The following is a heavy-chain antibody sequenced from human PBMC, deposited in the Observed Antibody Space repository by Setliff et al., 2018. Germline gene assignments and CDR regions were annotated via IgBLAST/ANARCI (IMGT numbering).Heavy chain of an antibody. D-gene: IGHD6-19*01. CDR1: GGSVSSGSYY. V-gene: IGHV4-61*01. Sequence: SETLSLTCTVSGGSVSSGSYYWSWIRQPPGKGLEWIGYIYYSGSTNYNPSLKSRVTISVDTSKNQFSLKLSSVTAADTAVYYCARGETSSGWYIYYYYYMDVWGNGTTVTV. J-gene: IGHJ6*03. CDR2: IYYSGST. CDR3: ARGETSSGWYIYYYYYMDV.